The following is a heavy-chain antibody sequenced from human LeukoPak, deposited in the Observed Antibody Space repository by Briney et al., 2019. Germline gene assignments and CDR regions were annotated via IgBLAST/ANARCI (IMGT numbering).Heavy chain of an antibody. D-gene: IGHD6-13*01. CDR3: ARGRAPYSSSWYYYYYGMDV. J-gene: IGHJ6*02. CDR2: MNPNSGNT. V-gene: IGHV1-8*01. Sequence: ASVKVSCKASGYTFTSYDINWVRQATGQGLEWMGWMNPNSGNTGYAQKFQGRVTMTRNTSISTAYMELSSLRSEDTAVYYCARGRAPYSSSWYYYYYGMDVWGQGTTVTVSS. CDR1: GYTFTSYD.